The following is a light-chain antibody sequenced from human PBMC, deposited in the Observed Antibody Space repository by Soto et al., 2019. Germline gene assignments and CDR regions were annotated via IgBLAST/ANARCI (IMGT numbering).Light chain of an antibody. V-gene: IGKV3-11*01. CDR3: QLRSAWPPLT. Sequence: EFVLTQSPATLSLSPGDTATLSCRASQSVGTYLNWYQQKPGQAPSLLIYDTSKRATGIPARFSRTGSGTDITLTISSLEPEDFASYYCQLRSAWPPLTFGPGTKVDLK. J-gene: IGKJ3*01. CDR1: QSVGTY. CDR2: DTS.